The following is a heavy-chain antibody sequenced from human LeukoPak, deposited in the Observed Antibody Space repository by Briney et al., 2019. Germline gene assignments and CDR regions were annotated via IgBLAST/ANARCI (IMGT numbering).Heavy chain of an antibody. Sequence: GGSLRLSCAASGFTFNDYAMHWVRQAPGKGLEWVSGISWNSDRIVYADSVKGLFTISRDNAKNSLYLQMNSLRTEDMALYYCAKDRNGYNFYYFDYWGQGTLVTVSS. CDR1: GFTFNDYA. V-gene: IGHV3-9*03. D-gene: IGHD5-24*01. J-gene: IGHJ4*02. CDR2: ISWNSDRI. CDR3: AKDRNGYNFYYFDY.